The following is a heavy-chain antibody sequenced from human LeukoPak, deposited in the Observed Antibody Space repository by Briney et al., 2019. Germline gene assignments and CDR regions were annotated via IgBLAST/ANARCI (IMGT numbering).Heavy chain of an antibody. CDR3: TRLLNNDNAGDPDTFDI. V-gene: IGHV4-59*08. CDR1: GDSISKHY. CDR2: ISYSGST. Sequence: SETLSLTCSVSGDSISKHYWSWIRQPPGKGLEWIGYISYSGSTRYNPSFQSRVTISMEMSKTHFSLKLTSVTAADTAVYYCTRLLNNDNAGDPDTFDIWGPGTMVTVSS. J-gene: IGHJ3*02. D-gene: IGHD4-17*01.